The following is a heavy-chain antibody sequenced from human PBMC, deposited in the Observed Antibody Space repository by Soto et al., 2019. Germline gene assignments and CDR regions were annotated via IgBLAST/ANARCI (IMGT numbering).Heavy chain of an antibody. J-gene: IGHJ6*03. V-gene: IGHV3-48*01. CDR1: GFTFSSYS. CDR3: ARDSTFRDYGDQGPMDV. D-gene: IGHD4-17*01. CDR2: ISSSSSTI. Sequence: GGSLRLSCAASGFTFSSYSMNWVRQAPGKGLEWVSYISSSSSTIYYADSVKGRFTISRDNAKNSLYLQMNSLRAEDTAVYYCARDSTFRDYGDQGPMDVWGKGTTVTVSS.